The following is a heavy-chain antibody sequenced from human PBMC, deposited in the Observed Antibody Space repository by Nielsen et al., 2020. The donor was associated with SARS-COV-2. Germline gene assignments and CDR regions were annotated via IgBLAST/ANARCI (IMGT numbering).Heavy chain of an antibody. CDR3: ARDYTDNYYGMDV. D-gene: IGHD4-11*01. CDR1: GGSISSGGYY. J-gene: IGHJ6*02. CDR2: IYYSGST. Sequence: SETLSLTCTVSGGSISSGGYYWSWIRQHPGKGLEWIGYIYYSGSTYYKPSLKSRVTISVDTSRNQFSLKLSSVTAADTAVYYCARDYTDNYYGMDVWGQVTTVTVSS. V-gene: IGHV4-31*03.